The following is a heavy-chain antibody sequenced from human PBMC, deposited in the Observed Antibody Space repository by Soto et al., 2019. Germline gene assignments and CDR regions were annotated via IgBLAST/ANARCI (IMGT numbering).Heavy chain of an antibody. CDR3: ARDLFTGAERHGYYYYMDV. D-gene: IGHD1-1*01. CDR2: ISAYNGNT. V-gene: IGHV1-18*01. Sequence: ASVKVSCKASGYTFTSYGISWVRQAPGQGLEWMGWISAYNGNTNYAQKLQGRVTMTTDTSTSTAYMELRSLRSDDTAVYYCARDLFTGAERHGYYYYMDVWGKGTTVTVSS. J-gene: IGHJ6*03. CDR1: GYTFTSYG.